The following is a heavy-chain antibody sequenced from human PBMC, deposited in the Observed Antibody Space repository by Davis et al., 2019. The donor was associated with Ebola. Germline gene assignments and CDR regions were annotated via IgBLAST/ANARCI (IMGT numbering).Heavy chain of an antibody. CDR2: IYHSGST. V-gene: IGHV4-4*02. CDR1: GGSISSSNW. J-gene: IGHJ4*02. CDR3: ATDYGAS. D-gene: IGHD4-17*01. Sequence: SETLSLTCAVSGGSISSSNWWSWVRQPPGKGLEWIGEIYHSGSTNYNPSLKSRVTISLDMSKNQFSLKLNSVTAADTAVYYCATDYGASWGQGTLVTVSS.